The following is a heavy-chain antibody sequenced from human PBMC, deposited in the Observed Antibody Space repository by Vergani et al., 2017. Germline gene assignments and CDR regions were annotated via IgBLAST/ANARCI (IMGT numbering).Heavy chain of an antibody. CDR3: VRDAGEYSSYYGMDG. J-gene: IGHJ6*02. CDR2: IIPILGIA. CDR1: GGTFSSYT. V-gene: IGHV1-69*02. Sequence: QVQLVQSGAEVKKPGSSVKVSCKASGGTFSSYTISWVRQAPGQGLEWMGRIIPILGIANYAQKFQGRVTSTADKSTSTAYMELSSLRSQDTTVYYCVRDAGEYSSYYGMDGWGQGSTVTVSS. D-gene: IGHD2-21*01.